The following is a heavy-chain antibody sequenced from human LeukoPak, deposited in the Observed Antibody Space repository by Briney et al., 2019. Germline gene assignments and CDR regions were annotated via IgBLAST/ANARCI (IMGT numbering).Heavy chain of an antibody. CDR2: ISSSSGTI. CDR1: GFIFSSYS. V-gene: IGHV3-48*01. D-gene: IGHD2-15*01. Sequence: GKSLRLSCVASGFIFSSYSMNWVRQAPGKGLEWVSYISSSSGTIYYADSVKGRFTISRDNAKNSLYLQMNSLRAEDTAVYYCARDNAAPYWYFDLWGRGTLVTVSS. CDR3: ARDNAAPYWYFDL. J-gene: IGHJ2*01.